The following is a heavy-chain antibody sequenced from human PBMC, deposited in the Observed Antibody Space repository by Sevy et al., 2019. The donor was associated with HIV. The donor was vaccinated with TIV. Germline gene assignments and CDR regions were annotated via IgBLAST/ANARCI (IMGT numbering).Heavy chain of an antibody. V-gene: IGHV3-11*01. J-gene: IGHJ6*02. CDR2: ISSSGSTI. D-gene: IGHD3-3*01. Sequence: GGSLRLSCAASGFTFSDYYMSWIRQAPGKGLEWVSYISSSGSTIYYADSVKGRFTISRDNAKNSLYLQMNSLRAEDTAVYYWARGFLEWLLFRLGYYYGMDVWGQGTTVTVSS. CDR1: GFTFSDYY. CDR3: ARGFLEWLLFRLGYYYGMDV.